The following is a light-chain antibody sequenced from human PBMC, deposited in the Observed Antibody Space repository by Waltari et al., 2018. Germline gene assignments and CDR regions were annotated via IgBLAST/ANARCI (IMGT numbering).Light chain of an antibody. J-gene: IGLJ2*01. CDR3: CSYGDTGTVI. CDR1: SSDPGSDNL. CDR2: ETT. V-gene: IGLV2-23*02. Sequence: QSALTQPASVSGSPGQSITISCSGVSSDPGSDNLVSWYQQHPDRAPKLIVYETTKRPSGVSHRFSGSKSANTASLTISGLQAEDEAEYYCCSYGDTGTVIFGGGTKLTVL.